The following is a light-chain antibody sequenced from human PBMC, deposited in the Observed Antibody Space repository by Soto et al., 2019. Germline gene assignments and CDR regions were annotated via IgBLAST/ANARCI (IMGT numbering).Light chain of an antibody. CDR1: SSNIGSNY. CDR3: AAWDDSLSGVV. V-gene: IGLV1-47*01. Sequence: QSVLTQPPSASGTPGQRVTISCSGSSSNIGSNYVYWYQQLPGTAPKLLIYRNNQRPSGVPDRFSGSKSGTSACLAISGLRSEDEADYYCAAWDDSLSGVVFGGGTKVTVL. CDR2: RNN. J-gene: IGLJ2*01.